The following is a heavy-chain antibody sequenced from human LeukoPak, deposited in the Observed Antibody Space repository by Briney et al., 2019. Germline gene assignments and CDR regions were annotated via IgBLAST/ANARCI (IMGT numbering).Heavy chain of an antibody. CDR1: GFTFSTYA. J-gene: IGHJ4*02. CDR2: LSDSGGTT. V-gene: IGHV3-23*01. CDR3: ARAKPKNMVRGLIMRRESRYYFDY. D-gene: IGHD3-10*01. Sequence: GGSLRLSCAASGFTFSTYAMTWVRQAPGKGLDWVSTLSDSGGTTYYADSVKGRFSISRDNSRNTLYLQMNSLRAEDTAVYYCARAKPKNMVRGLIMRRESRYYFDYWGQGTLVTVSS.